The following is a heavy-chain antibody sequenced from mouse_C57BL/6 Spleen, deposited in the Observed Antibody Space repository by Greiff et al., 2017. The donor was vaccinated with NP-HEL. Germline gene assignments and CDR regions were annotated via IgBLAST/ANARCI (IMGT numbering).Heavy chain of an antibody. CDR2: IYPGSGNT. J-gene: IGHJ4*01. V-gene: IGHV1-76*01. CDR3: AGTRDYYGSNSDYAMDY. CDR1: GYTFTDYY. D-gene: IGHD1-1*01. Sequence: QVQLQQSGAELVRPGASVKLSCKASGYTFTDYYINWVKQRPGQGLEWIARIYPGSGNTYYHEKFKGKATLTAAKSSSTAYMQLSSLTSEDSAVYYWAGTRDYYGSNSDYAMDYWGQGTSVTVSS.